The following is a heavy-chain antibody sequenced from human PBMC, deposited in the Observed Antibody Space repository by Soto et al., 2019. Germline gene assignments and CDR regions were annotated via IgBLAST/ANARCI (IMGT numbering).Heavy chain of an antibody. V-gene: IGHV3-23*01. CDR1: GFTFSTYA. CDR2: IGGGGDDR. CDR3: AKGRRSYISVWDPFDV. J-gene: IGHJ3*01. D-gene: IGHD1-26*01. Sequence: EVQLLESGGGLVQPGGSLRLSCAASGFTFSTYAMRWVRQTPGKGLEWVAGIGGGGDDRYYADSVKGRCTISRDNSKNPVFLQMSRLSAEATARYYWAKGRRSYISVWDPFDVWGQGTVVTVAS.